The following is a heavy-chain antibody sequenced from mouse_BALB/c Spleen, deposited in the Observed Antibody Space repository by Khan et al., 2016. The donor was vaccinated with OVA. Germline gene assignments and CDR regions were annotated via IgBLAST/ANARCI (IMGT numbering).Heavy chain of an antibody. CDR1: GYSITSDYA. CDR3: ARVYGGDFDY. D-gene: IGHD1-1*01. J-gene: IGHJ2*01. V-gene: IGHV3-2*02. Sequence: EVQLQESGPGLLKPSQSLSLTCTVTGYSITSDYAWNWIRQFPGNKLEWMGFISYSGNTNYNPSLKSRISFTRNTSKKQFLLQLNSVTTKDTATYYGARVYGGDFDYWGQGTTLTVSS. CDR2: ISYSGNT.